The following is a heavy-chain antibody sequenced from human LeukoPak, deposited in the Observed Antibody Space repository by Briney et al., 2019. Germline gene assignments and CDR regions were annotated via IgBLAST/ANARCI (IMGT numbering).Heavy chain of an antibody. CDR1: GGTFSSYA. J-gene: IGHJ4*02. CDR2: IIPIFGTA. CDR3: ARTSKWELPPPPDY. D-gene: IGHD1-26*01. Sequence: GASVKVSCKASGGTFSSYAISWVRQAPGQGLEWMGGIIPIFGTANYAQKFQGRVTMTTDTSTSTAYMELRSLRSDDTAVYYCARTSKWELPPPPDYWGQGTLVTVSS. V-gene: IGHV1-69*05.